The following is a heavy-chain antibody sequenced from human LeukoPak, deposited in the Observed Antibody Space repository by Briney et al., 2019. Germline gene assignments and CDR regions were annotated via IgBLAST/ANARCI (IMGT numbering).Heavy chain of an antibody. CDR3: ARIVSSDCSTSSCYPDY. CDR1: GGSISGSSYY. J-gene: IGHJ4*02. CDR2: IYYSGST. Sequence: SETLSLTCTVSGGSISGSSYYWGWIRQPPGKGLEWIGSIYYSGSTYYNPSLKSRVTISVDTSKNQFSLKLSSVTAADTAVYYCARIVSSDCSTSSCYPDYWGQGTLVTVSS. V-gene: IGHV4-39*07. D-gene: IGHD2-2*01.